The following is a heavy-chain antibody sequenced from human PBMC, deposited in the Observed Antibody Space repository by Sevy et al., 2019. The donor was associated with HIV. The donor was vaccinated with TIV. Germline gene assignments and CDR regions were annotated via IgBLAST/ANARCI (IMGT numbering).Heavy chain of an antibody. CDR1: GGSISSYY. V-gene: IGHV4-59*01. D-gene: IGHD3-10*01. J-gene: IGHJ6*02. CDR2: IYYSGST. CDR3: ARDLAAGRFSEGMDV. Sequence: SETLSLTCTVSGGSISSYYWSWIRQPPGKGLEWIGYIYYSGSTNYNPSLKSRVTISVDTSTNQFSLKLSSVTAADTAVYYCARDLAAGRFSEGMDVWGQGTTVTVSS.